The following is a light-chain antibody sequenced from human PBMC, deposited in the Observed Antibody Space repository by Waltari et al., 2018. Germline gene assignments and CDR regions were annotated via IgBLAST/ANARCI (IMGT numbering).Light chain of an antibody. CDR2: QDD. CDR1: KLGDTY. J-gene: IGLJ2*01. V-gene: IGLV3-1*01. Sequence: SYELTQPPSVSVSPGQTASIPCPGDKLGDTYVGWYQQKPGPSPVLVIYQDDKRPSDIPGRFSGSNSGNTATLTISGTQAMDEADYYCQAWDRTTSVVFGGGTKLTVL. CDR3: QAWDRTTSVV.